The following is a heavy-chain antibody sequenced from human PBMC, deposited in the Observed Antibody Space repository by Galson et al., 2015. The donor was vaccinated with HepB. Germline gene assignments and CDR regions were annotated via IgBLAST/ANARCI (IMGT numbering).Heavy chain of an antibody. J-gene: IGHJ3*01. CDR3: ARGLAVAGTGY. CDR2: MKPNSGDT. CDR1: GYAFSNYD. V-gene: IGHV1-8*01. Sequence: SVKVSCKASGYAFSNYDINWVRQATGQGLEWMGWMKPNSGDTGYAQKFQGRVTMTSDTSTSTAYIELTDLRSEDTAVYFCARGLAVAGTGYWGQGTMVTVCS. D-gene: IGHD6-19*01.